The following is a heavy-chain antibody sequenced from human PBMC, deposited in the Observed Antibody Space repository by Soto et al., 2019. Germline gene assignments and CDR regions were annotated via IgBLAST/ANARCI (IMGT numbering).Heavy chain of an antibody. CDR2: ISSSSSTK. J-gene: IGHJ4*02. D-gene: IGHD2-15*01. V-gene: IGHV3-48*01. CDR1: GLTFSSYS. CDR3: ARDIDG. Sequence: EVQVVESGGGLVQPGGSLRLSCAASGLTFSSYSMNWVRQAPGKGLEWVSYISSSSSTKFYADSVKGRFTISRDNARNSLYLQMNSLRAEDTAVYYCARDIDGGGQGTLGTVSS.